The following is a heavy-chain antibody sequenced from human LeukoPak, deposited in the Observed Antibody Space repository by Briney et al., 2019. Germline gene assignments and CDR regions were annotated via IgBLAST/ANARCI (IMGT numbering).Heavy chain of an antibody. CDR1: GESISSYY. CDR2: ISNSGST. D-gene: IGHD3-22*01. CDR3: ARERVERTVYRYDTLPRRFDP. Sequence: SETLSLTCTVSGESISSYYWNWIRQPPGKGLEWIGYISNSGSTAYNPSIKSRVTISIDSSQNQFSLNLNSVTAADTAVYYCARERVERTVYRYDTLPRRFDPWGQGTLVTVSS. J-gene: IGHJ5*02. V-gene: IGHV4-59*01.